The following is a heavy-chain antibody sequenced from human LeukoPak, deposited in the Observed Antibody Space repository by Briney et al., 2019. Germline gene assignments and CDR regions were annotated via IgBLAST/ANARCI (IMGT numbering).Heavy chain of an antibody. CDR3: AFFFTRRRRHTRYWYFDL. D-gene: IGHD2-21*01. J-gene: IGHJ2*01. V-gene: IGHV4-4*07. CDR2: IYTSGST. Sequence: PSETLSLTCTVSGGSISSYYWSWIRQPAGKGLEWIGRIYTSGSTNYNPSLKSRVTMSVDTSKNQFSLKLSSVTAADTAVYYCAFFFTRRRRHTRYWYFDLWGRGTLVTVSS. CDR1: GGSISSYY.